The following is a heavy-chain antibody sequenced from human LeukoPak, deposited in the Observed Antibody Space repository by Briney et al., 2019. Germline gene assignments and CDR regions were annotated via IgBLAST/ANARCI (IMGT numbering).Heavy chain of an antibody. CDR2: INHSGST. D-gene: IGHD6-19*01. CDR3: ARGRLYSSGWYNWFDP. V-gene: IGHV4-34*01. Sequence: PSETLSLTCAVYGGSFSGYYWSRIRQPPGKGLEWIGEINHSGSTNYNPSLKSRVTISVDTSKNQFSLKLSSVTAADTAVYYCARGRLYSSGWYNWFDPWGQGTLVTVSS. J-gene: IGHJ5*02. CDR1: GGSFSGYY.